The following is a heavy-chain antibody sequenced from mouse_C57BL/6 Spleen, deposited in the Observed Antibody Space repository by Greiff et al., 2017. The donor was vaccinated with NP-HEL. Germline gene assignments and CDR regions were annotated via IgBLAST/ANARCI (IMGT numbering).Heavy chain of an antibody. CDR3: ARDIRLLYYAMDY. D-gene: IGHD2-10*01. CDR2: ISDGGSYT. Sequence: EVKVVESGGGLVKPGGSLKLSCAASGFTFSSYAMSWVRQTPEKRLEWVATISDGGSYTYYPDNVKGRFTISRDNAKNNLYLQMSHLKSEDTAMYYCARDIRLLYYAMDYWGQGTSVTVSS. V-gene: IGHV5-4*01. J-gene: IGHJ4*01. CDR1: GFTFSSYA.